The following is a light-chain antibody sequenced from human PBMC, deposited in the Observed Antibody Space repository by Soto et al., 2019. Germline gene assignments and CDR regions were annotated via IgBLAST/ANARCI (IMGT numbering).Light chain of an antibody. CDR2: EVS. Sequence: QSALTQPASVSGSPGQSITISCTGTSSDVGGYKYVSWYQQHPGKAPKLMIYEVSNQPSGVSQRFSGSKSGNTASLAIFGLQAEDEAASYCSSYTHNATLVFGGGTKLTVL. J-gene: IGLJ2*01. CDR1: SSDVGGYKY. CDR3: SSYTHNATLV. V-gene: IGLV2-14*01.